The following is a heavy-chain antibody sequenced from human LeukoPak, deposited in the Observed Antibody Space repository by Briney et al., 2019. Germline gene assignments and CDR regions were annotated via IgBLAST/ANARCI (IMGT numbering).Heavy chain of an antibody. CDR2: IIPIFGTA. CDR1: GGTFSSYA. J-gene: IGHJ4*02. D-gene: IGHD6-25*01. Sequence: SVKVSCKASGGTFSSYAISWVRQAPGQGLEWMGGIIPIFGTANYAQKFQGRVTITADESASTAYMELSSLRSDDTAVYFCARVGSAAATADYWGQGTLVTVSS. CDR3: ARVGSAAATADY. V-gene: IGHV1-69*13.